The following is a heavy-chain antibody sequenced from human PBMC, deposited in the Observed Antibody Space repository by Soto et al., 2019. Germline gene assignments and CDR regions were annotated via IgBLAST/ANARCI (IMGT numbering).Heavy chain of an antibody. D-gene: IGHD6-19*01. Sequence: SETLSLTCTVSGGSISSYYWTWIRQPPGKGLEWIGYIYYSGSTNYNPSLKSRVTISVDTSKSQFSLNLSSVTAADTAMYYCARVTGYSSGWYIDYWGQGTLVTVSS. CDR1: GGSISSYY. J-gene: IGHJ4*02. V-gene: IGHV4-59*01. CDR2: IYYSGST. CDR3: ARVTGYSSGWYIDY.